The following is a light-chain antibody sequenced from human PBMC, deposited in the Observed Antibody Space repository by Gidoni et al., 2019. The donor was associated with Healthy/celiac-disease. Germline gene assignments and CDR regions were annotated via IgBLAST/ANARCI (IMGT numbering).Light chain of an antibody. V-gene: IGKV3-20*01. CDR3: QQYGSPIT. J-gene: IGKJ5*01. Sequence: ESVLTQSPGTLSLSPGERANLACRASQSVSSSYLAWYQQKPGQAPRLLIYGASSRATGIPDRFSGSGSGTDFTLTISRLEPEDFAVYYCQQYGSPITFGQGTRLEIK. CDR1: QSVSSSY. CDR2: GAS.